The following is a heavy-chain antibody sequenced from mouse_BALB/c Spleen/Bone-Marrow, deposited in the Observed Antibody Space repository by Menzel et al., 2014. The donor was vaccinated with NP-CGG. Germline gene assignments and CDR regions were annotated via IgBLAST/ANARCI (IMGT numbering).Heavy chain of an antibody. CDR3: SRKGYGNFHFYAMDY. CDR1: GYTFTSYW. V-gene: IGHV1-7*01. CDR2: INPSTGYT. Sequence: VQLQQSGAELAKPGASVKMSCKASGYTFTSYWMYWIKQRPGKGLEWIGYINPSTGYTEYNQRFKEKATLTADKSSTPAYMQLSRLTSAYSSVYFFSRKGYGNFHFYAMDYWGQGTSVTVSS. J-gene: IGHJ4*01. D-gene: IGHD2-1*01.